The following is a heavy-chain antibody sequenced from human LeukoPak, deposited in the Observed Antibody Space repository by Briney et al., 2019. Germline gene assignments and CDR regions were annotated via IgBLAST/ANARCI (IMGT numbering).Heavy chain of an antibody. Sequence: PGGSLRLSCAASGFNFRTYWMHWVRQAPGKGLVWVSRIEGDGSSTSYADSVKGRFTISRDNAKNTLYLQMNTLNPEDTAVYYCTRDPSATSGYFDNWGQGTLVTVSS. J-gene: IGHJ4*02. V-gene: IGHV3-74*01. CDR3: TRDPSATSGYFDN. CDR2: IEGDGSST. D-gene: IGHD6-13*01. CDR1: GFNFRTYW.